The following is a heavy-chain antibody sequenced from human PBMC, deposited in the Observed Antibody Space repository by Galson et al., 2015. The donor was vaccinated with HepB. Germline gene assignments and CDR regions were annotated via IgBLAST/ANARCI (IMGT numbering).Heavy chain of an antibody. J-gene: IGHJ4*02. Sequence: SVKVSCKVSGYTLTELSMHWVRQAPGKGLEWMGGFDPEDGETIYAQKFQGRVTMTEDTSTDTAYMELSSLRSEDTAVYYCATGRADYYDSSGYGHNFDYWGQGTLVTVSS. D-gene: IGHD3-22*01. CDR3: ATGRADYYDSSGYGHNFDY. CDR1: GYTLTELS. V-gene: IGHV1-24*01. CDR2: FDPEDGET.